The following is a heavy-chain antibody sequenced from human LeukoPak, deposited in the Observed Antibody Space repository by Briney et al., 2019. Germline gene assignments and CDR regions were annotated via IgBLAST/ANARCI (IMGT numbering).Heavy chain of an antibody. CDR3: AGGQWFKYYYYMDV. CDR2: IYYSGST. D-gene: IGHD3-22*01. V-gene: IGHV4-39*07. J-gene: IGHJ6*03. CDR1: GGSISSSSYY. Sequence: PSETLSLTCTVSGGSISSSSYYWGWIRQPPGKGLEWIGSIYYSGSTYYNPSLKSRVTISVDTSKNQFSLKLSSVTAADTAVYYCAGGQWFKYYYYMDVWGKGTTVTVSS.